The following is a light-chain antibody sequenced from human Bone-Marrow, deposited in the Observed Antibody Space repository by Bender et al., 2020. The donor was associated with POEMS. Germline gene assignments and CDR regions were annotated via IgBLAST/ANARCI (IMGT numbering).Light chain of an antibody. CDR1: SSDIGAGYD. CDR3: QSYDGGLSLLV. V-gene: IGLV1-40*01. Sequence: QSVLTQPPSVSGAPGQRVTISCTGSSSDIGAGYDVHWYQQLPGTAPKLIIYANSNRPSGVPDRFSGSKSGTSASLAITGLQPEDEADYYCQSYDGGLSLLVFGGGTKLTVL. J-gene: IGLJ3*02. CDR2: ANS.